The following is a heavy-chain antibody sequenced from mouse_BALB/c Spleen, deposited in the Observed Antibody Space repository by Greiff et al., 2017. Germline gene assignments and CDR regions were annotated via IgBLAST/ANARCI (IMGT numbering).Heavy chain of an antibody. D-gene: IGHD1-2*01. J-gene: IGHJ3*01. Sequence: QVQLQQSGAELVKPGASVKLSCKASGYTFTSYYMYWVKQRPGQGLEWIGEIKPSNGGTNFNEKFKSKATLTVDKSSSTAYMQLSSLTSEDSAVYYCTTTATGFAYWGQGTLVTVSA. CDR1: GYTFTSYY. V-gene: IGHV1S81*02. CDR2: IKPSNGGT. CDR3: TTTATGFAY.